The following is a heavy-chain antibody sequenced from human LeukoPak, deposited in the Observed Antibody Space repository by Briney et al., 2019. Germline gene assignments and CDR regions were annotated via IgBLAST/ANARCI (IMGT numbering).Heavy chain of an antibody. Sequence: LSETLSLTCTVSGGSISSGDYYWSWIRQPPGKGLEWIGYIYYSGSTYYNPSLKSRVTISVDTSKNQFSLKLSSVTAADTAVYYCAGTMVRGVRSDYWGQGTLVTVSS. CDR2: IYYSGST. J-gene: IGHJ4*02. D-gene: IGHD3-10*01. CDR3: AGTMVRGVRSDY. CDR1: GGSISSGDYY. V-gene: IGHV4-30-4*01.